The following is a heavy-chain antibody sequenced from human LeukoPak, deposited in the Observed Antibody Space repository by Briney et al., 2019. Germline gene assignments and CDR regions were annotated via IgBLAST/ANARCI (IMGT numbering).Heavy chain of an antibody. CDR3: AREGHRYGLYGMHV. CDR2: ISAYNGNT. D-gene: IGHD5-18*01. Sequence: ASVKVSCKASGYTFTSYGISWVRQAPGQGLEWMGWISAYNGNTNYAQKLQGRVTMTTDTSTSRAYMELRSLRSDDTAVYYCAREGHRYGLYGMHVWGQGTTVTVSS. CDR1: GYTFTSYG. V-gene: IGHV1-18*01. J-gene: IGHJ6*01.